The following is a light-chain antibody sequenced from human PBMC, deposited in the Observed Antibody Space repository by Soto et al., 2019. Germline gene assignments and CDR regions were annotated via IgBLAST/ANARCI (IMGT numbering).Light chain of an antibody. J-gene: IGLJ3*02. V-gene: IGLV1-40*01. CDR1: SSNIGAGYD. CDR2: GNS. Sequence: QSVLTQPPSVSGAPGQRVTISCTGSSSNIGAGYDVHWYQQLPGTAPKLLIYGNSNRPSGVPDRFSGSKSGTSASLAITGLQAEDEANYHCQSYGSNVSGAVFGGGSQLTVL. CDR3: QSYGSNVSGAV.